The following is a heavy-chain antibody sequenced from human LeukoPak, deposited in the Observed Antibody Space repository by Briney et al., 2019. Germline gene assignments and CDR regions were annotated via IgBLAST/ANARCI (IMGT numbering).Heavy chain of an antibody. D-gene: IGHD3-22*01. CDR3: AGGLDRGVVITPGFDY. CDR1: GYTFTTYA. Sequence: GASVKVSCKASGYTFTTYAMHWVRQAPGQRLEWMGWINAGNGNTKYSQKFQARVTITRDTSASTAYMELSSLRSEDTAVYYCAGGLDRGVVITPGFDYWGQGTLVTVSS. CDR2: INAGNGNT. V-gene: IGHV1-3*01. J-gene: IGHJ4*02.